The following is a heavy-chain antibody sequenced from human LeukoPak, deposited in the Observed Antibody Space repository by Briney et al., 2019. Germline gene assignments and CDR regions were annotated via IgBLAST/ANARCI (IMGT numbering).Heavy chain of an antibody. CDR3: AKGDSYGPFDY. Sequence: GGSLRLSCAASGFTFSSYAMSWVRQASGKGLEWVSAVSGSGGSTYYADSVKGRFTISRDNSKNTLYLQMNSLRAEDTAVYYCAKGDSYGPFDYWGQGTLVTVSS. CDR2: VSGSGGST. J-gene: IGHJ4*02. CDR1: GFTFSSYA. D-gene: IGHD5-18*01. V-gene: IGHV3-23*01.